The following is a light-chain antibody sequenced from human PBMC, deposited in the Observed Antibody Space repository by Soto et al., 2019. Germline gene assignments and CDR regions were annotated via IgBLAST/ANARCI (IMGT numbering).Light chain of an antibody. J-gene: IGKJ5*01. V-gene: IGKV3-15*01. CDR2: GAS. CDR1: QSVSSS. CDR3: QQYNNWPIT. Sequence: EIVLTQSPATLSLSPGERATLSCRASQSVSSSLAWYQQKPGQAPRLLIYGASTRATGIPARFSGSGSGTEFTLTISSLQSEDFAVYYCQQYNNWPITFGQGTRLEI.